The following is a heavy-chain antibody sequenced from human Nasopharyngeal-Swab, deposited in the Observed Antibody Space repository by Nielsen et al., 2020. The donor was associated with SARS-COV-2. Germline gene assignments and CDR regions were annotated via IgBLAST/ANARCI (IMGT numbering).Heavy chain of an antibody. J-gene: IGHJ5*02. V-gene: IGHV4-4*02. D-gene: IGHD1-26*01. CDR3: AKEGSGSPALS. Sequence: WIRQPPGKGLEWIGEALHDGRTSYHSTLESRVTISIDTSRNQFSLRLTSVTAADTAVYYCAKEGSGSPALSWGQGILVTSPQ. CDR2: ALHDGRT.